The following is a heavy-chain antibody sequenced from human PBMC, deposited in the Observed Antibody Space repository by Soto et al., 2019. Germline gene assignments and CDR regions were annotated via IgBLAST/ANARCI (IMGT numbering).Heavy chain of an antibody. CDR3: ARVYSSSSCDY. J-gene: IGHJ4*02. CDR1: XGSFSGYY. V-gene: IGHV4-34*01. D-gene: IGHD6-13*01. CDR2: INHSGST. Sequence: SETLSLTCAVYXGSFSGYYWSWIRQPPGKGLEWIGEINHSGSTNYNPSLKSRVTISVDTSKNQFSLKLSSVTAADTAVYYCARVYSSSSCDYWGQGTLVTVSS.